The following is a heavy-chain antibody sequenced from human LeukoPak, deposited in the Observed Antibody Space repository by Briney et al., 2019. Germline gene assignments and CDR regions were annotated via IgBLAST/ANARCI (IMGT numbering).Heavy chain of an antibody. D-gene: IGHD2-2*02. CDR1: GFTFSDYA. Sequence: GGSLRLSCAASGFTFSDYAVSWVRQAPGKGLEWVSIISAGGAGTYYADSVKSRFTISRDNSKNTLYLQMNRLRVEDTAVYYCAKKDCSSTSCYSAFDIWGQGTMVTVSS. CDR2: ISAGGAGT. CDR3: AKKDCSSTSCYSAFDI. J-gene: IGHJ3*02. V-gene: IGHV3-23*01.